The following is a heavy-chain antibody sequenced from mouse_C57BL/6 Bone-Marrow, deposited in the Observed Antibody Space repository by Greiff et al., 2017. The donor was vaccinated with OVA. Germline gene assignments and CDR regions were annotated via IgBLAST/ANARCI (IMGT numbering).Heavy chain of an antibody. CDR3: ASITFAY. J-gene: IGHJ3*01. V-gene: IGHV1-69*01. CDR1: GYTFTSYW. Sequence: VQLQQPGAELVMPGASVKLSCKASGYTFTSYWMHWVKQRPGQGLEWIGEIDPSDSYTNYNQKFKGKSTLTVDKSSSTAYMQLSSLTSEDSAVYYCASITFAYWGQGTRVTVSA. D-gene: IGHD1-1*01. CDR2: IDPSDSYT.